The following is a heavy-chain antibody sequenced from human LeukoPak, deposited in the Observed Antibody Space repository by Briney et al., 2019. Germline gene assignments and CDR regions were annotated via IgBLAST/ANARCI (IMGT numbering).Heavy chain of an antibody. CDR3: ARWLEHDAFDI. CDR2: MNPNSGNT. J-gene: IGHJ3*02. Sequence: ASVKVCCKAAGYTFTSYDINRGARAARQGVEGMGWMNPNSGNTGYAQKSPGRVTITRNTSISTAYMELSSLRSEDTAVYYCARWLEHDAFDIWGQGTMVTVSS. D-gene: IGHD1/OR15-1a*01. CDR1: GYTFTSYD. V-gene: IGHV1-8*01.